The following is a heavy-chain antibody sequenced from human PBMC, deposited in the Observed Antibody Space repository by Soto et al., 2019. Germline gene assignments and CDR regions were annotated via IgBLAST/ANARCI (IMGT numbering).Heavy chain of an antibody. V-gene: IGHV4-4*02. CDR3: ARDGSGSYARKYHFDD. J-gene: IGHJ4*02. Sequence: SETLSLTCAVSGGSISSSNWWSWVRQPPGKGLEWIGEIYHSGSTNYNPSLKSRVTISVDKSKNQFSLKLSSVTAADTAVYYCARDGSGSYARKYHFDDWGQGTLVPVSS. D-gene: IGHD1-26*01. CDR1: GGSISSSNW. CDR2: IYHSGST.